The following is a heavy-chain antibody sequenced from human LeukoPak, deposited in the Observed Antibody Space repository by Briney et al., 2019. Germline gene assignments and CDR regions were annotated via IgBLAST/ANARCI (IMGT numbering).Heavy chain of an antibody. J-gene: IGHJ5*02. CDR1: GFDLNTYE. CDR2: ITISGHTK. V-gene: IGHV3-48*03. CDR3: ARGDPHADL. Sequence: GGSLRLSCAASGFDLNTYEMNWVRQAPGKGLEWIADITISGHTKNYADSVKGRFTISRDSAGTSLYLQMNSLRVEDTGVYYCARGDPHADLWGQGTLVTVSS.